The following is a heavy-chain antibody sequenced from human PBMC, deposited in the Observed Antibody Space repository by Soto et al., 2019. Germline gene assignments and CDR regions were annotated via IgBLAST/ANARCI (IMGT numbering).Heavy chain of an antibody. CDR3: ARKYYDTSGYYVDAFDI. V-gene: IGHV4-59*01. J-gene: IGHJ3*02. CDR1: GGSTSNYY. CDR2: IYYSGST. D-gene: IGHD3-22*01. Sequence: QVQLQESGPGLVKPSETLSLTCTVSGGSTSNYYWSWIRQSPGKGLEWIGNIYYSGSTNYNPSLKSRVTLSVDTSKNQFSLKLSSVTAADTAVYYCARKYYDTSGYYVDAFDIWGQGTLVTVSS.